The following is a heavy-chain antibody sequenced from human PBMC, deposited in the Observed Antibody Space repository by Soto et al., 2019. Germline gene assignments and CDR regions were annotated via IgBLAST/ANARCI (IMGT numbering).Heavy chain of an antibody. CDR2: IVVGSGNT. D-gene: IGHD1-26*01. CDR1: GFTFSVSA. Sequence: ASVKVSCKASGFTFSVSAVHWVRQARGQSLEWIAWIVVGSGNTKYAQKFHERVTISRDMSTSTTYMELNRLTSEDTAMYYCAASPHSGSIQRGTYFGMDVCGQRNTVTVSS. J-gene: IGHJ6*02. V-gene: IGHV1-58*01. CDR3: AASPHSGSIQRGTYFGMDV.